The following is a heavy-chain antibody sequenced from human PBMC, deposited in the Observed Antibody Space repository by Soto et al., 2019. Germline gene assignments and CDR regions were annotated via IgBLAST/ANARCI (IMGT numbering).Heavy chain of an antibody. D-gene: IGHD3-10*01. CDR3: ARDEGSGSYYKTYYFDY. CDR1: GFTFSSYS. J-gene: IGHJ4*02. Sequence: EVQLVESGGGLVQPGGSLRLSCAASGFTFSSYSMNWVRQAPGKGLEWVSYISSSSSTLYYADSVKGRFTISRDNAKNSLYLQMNSLRDEDTAVYYCARDEGSGSYYKTYYFDYWGQGTLVTVSS. V-gene: IGHV3-48*02. CDR2: ISSSSSTL.